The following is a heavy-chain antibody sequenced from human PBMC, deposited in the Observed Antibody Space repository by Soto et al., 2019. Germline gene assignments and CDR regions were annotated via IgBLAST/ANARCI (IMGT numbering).Heavy chain of an antibody. CDR1: GFTFSSYA. CDR3: VREFTPGSPNYDY. CDR2: LTRSATT. J-gene: IGHJ4*02. V-gene: IGHV3-23*01. Sequence: GGSLRLSCVASGFTFSSYAMSWVRQAPQKGLEWVSTLTRSATTVYAASVRGRFTISRDNSKNTLYLQMDSLRAEDTAVYYYVREFTPGSPNYDYWGLGTLVTVSS. D-gene: IGHD3-10*01.